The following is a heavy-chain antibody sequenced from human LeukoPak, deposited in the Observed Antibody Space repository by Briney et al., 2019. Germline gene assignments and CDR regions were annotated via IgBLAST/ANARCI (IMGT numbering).Heavy chain of an antibody. J-gene: IGHJ3*02. CDR2: ISWNSDSI. V-gene: IGHV3-9*03. CDR1: GFTFDDYA. D-gene: IGHD7-27*01. Sequence: GGSLRLSCAASGFTFDDYAMHWVRQAPGKGLEWVSGISWNSDSIVYADSVKGRFTISRDNAKNSLYLQMSSLRPEDMAFYYCAKDTRKQQGRDAFDIWGQGTMVTVSS. CDR3: AKDTRKQQGRDAFDI.